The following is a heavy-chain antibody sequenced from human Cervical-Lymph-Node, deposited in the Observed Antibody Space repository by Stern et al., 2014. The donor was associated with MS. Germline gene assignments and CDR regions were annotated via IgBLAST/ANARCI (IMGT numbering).Heavy chain of an antibody. CDR1: GYSFTGYY. D-gene: IGHD6-13*01. Sequence: VQLVESGAEVKKPGASLKVSCKTSGYSFTGYYLQWVRQAPGQGLEWMGRIHPNSGGTNYAQKFQGRVPVTRDTSICTVYMELNSVRFDDTAVYYCATDSAAAGTEYWGQGTQVTVSS. J-gene: IGHJ4*02. CDR2: IHPNSGGT. V-gene: IGHV1-2*06. CDR3: ATDSAAAGTEY.